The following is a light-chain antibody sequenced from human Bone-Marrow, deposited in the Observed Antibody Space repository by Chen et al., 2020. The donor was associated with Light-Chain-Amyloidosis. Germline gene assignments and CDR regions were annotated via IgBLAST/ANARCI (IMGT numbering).Light chain of an antibody. CDR2: DDS. V-gene: IGLV2-23*02. J-gene: IGLJ2*01. CDR1: SSDVGSYNL. CDR3: SSYAGGTTFVI. Sequence: QSALTQPASVSGSPGQSITFSCTGTSSDVGSYNLVSWYQQHPGKVPNLMIYDDSKRPSGVSDRFSGSKSGNTASLTISGLQAEDEADYYCSSYAGGTTFVIFGGGTKLTVL.